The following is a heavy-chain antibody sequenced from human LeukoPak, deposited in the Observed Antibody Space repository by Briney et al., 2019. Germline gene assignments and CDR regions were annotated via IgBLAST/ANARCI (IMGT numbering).Heavy chain of an antibody. CDR1: GYSFTSYW. Sequence: GESLKISCKGSGYSFTSYWIGWVRQMPGKGLEWMGIIYPGDSDTRYSPSFQGQVTISADKSINTAYLQWSSLKASDTAMYYCARHLRYRSDDSCSYYFDYWGRGTLVTVSS. D-gene: IGHD2-15*01. CDR3: ARHLRYRSDDSCSYYFDY. J-gene: IGHJ4*02. V-gene: IGHV5-51*01. CDR2: IYPGDSDT.